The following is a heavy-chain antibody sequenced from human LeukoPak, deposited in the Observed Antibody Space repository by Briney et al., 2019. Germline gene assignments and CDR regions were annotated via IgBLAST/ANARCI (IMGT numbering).Heavy chain of an antibody. CDR1: GGSFSGYY. Sequence: SETLSLTCAVYGGSFSGYYWSWIRQPPGKGLEWIGEINHSGSTNYNPSLKSRVTISVDTSKNQFSLKLSSVTAADTAVYYCARTQIQRLVRTFDYWGQGTLVTVSS. J-gene: IGHJ4*02. V-gene: IGHV4-34*01. D-gene: IGHD6-13*01. CDR2: INHSGST. CDR3: ARTQIQRLVRTFDY.